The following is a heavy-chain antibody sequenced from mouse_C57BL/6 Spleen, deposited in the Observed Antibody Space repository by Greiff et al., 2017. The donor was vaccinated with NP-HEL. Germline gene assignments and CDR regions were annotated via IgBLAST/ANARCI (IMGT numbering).Heavy chain of an antibody. CDR1: GYTFTSYW. CDR2: IDPSDSYT. Sequence: QVQLQQPGAELVMPGASVKLSCKASGYTFTSYWMHWVKQRPGQGLEWIGEIDPSDSYTNYNQKFKGKSTLTVDKSSSTAYMQLSSLTSEDSAVYYCAHGRQLRPPYAMDYWGQGTSVTVSS. CDR3: AHGRQLRPPYAMDY. D-gene: IGHD3-2*02. J-gene: IGHJ4*01. V-gene: IGHV1-69*01.